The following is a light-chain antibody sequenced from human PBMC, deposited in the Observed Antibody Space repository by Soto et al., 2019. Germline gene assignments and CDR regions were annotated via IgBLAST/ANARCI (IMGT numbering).Light chain of an antibody. CDR2: GAS. V-gene: IGKV3-15*01. CDR1: QSVSSN. J-gene: IGKJ1*01. CDR3: RKNKNWPRR. Sequence: EIVMTQSPATLSVSPGERATLSCRASQSVSSNLVWYQQKPGQAPRLLIYGASTRATGIPARFSGSGSGTGFTLPIGTRKSKDFQFFSCRKNKNWPRRSGQGTKVEI.